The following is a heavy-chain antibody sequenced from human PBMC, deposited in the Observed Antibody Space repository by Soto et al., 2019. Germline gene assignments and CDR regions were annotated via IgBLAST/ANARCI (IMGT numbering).Heavy chain of an antibody. Sequence: ASVKVSCKASGYTFTSYGISWVRQAPGQGLEWMGWISAYNGNTNYAQKLQGRVTMTTDTSTSTAYMELRSLRSDDTAVYYCARVLPRYSSGWGVDYWGQGTLVTVSS. J-gene: IGHJ4*02. CDR3: ARVLPRYSSGWGVDY. V-gene: IGHV1-18*01. CDR2: ISAYNGNT. CDR1: GYTFTSYG. D-gene: IGHD6-19*01.